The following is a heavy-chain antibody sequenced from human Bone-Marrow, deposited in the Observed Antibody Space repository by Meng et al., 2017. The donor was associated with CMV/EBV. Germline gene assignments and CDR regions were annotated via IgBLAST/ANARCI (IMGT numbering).Heavy chain of an antibody. CDR2: INPNSGGT. CDR3: ARGWYCSSTSCSTFDY. J-gene: IGHJ4*02. D-gene: IGHD2-2*02. CDR1: GYTFTSYY. Sequence: ASVKVSCKASGYTFTSYYMHWVRQAPGQGLEWMGWINPNSGGTNYAQKFQGRVTMTRDTSITTAYMELTRLRSDDTAVYYCARGWYCSSTSCSTFDYWCQGTLVTVSS. V-gene: IGHV1-2*02.